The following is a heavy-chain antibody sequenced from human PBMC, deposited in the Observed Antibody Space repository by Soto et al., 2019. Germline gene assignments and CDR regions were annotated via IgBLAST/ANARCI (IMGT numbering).Heavy chain of an antibody. V-gene: IGHV3-30*18. CDR2: ISYDGSNK. J-gene: IGHJ4*02. Sequence: QVQLVESEGGVVQPGRSLRLSCAASGFTFSSYGMHWVRQAPGKGLEWVALISYDGSNKYYVDSVKGRFTISRDNSENTLYLQMNSLRAEDTAVYYCVKDIGAAGSYYFDYWGQGTLVTVSS. CDR1: GFTFSSYG. D-gene: IGHD6-13*01. CDR3: VKDIGAAGSYYFDY.